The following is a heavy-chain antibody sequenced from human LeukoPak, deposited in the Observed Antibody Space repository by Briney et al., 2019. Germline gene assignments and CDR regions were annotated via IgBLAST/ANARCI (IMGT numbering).Heavy chain of an antibody. Sequence: LTGGSLRLSCAASGFTFSSYWMHWVRQTPGKGLVWVSCISSDGRSTYYADSVRGRFTISRDNAKDTLYLQMNSLRVEDTAMYHCVKDGGGSYSTTYDYWGHGNLVTVSS. V-gene: IGHV3-74*01. CDR3: VKDGGGSYSTTYDY. D-gene: IGHD3-10*01. J-gene: IGHJ4*01. CDR1: GFTFSSYW. CDR2: ISSDGRST.